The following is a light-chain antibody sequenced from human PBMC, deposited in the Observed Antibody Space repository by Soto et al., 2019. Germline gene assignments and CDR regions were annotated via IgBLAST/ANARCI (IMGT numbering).Light chain of an antibody. J-gene: IGKJ1*01. Sequence: DIQMTQSPSTLSGSVGDRVTITWRSSQTISSWLAWYQQKPGKAPKLLIYKASTLKSGVPSRFSGSGSGTEFTLTISSLQPDDFATYYCQHYNSYSEAFGQGTKV. V-gene: IGKV1-5*03. CDR3: QHYNSYSEA. CDR2: KAS. CDR1: QTISSW.